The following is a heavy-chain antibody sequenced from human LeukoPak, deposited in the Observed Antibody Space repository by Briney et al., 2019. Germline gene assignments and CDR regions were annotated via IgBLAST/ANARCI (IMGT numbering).Heavy chain of an antibody. CDR2: IYPGDSDT. V-gene: IGHV5-51*01. J-gene: IGHJ6*02. CDR3: ARVPPGTDGGYGMDV. CDR1: GYSFTSYW. D-gene: IGHD2-15*01. Sequence: GESLKISCKGSGYSFTSYWIGWVRQMPGKGLEWMGIIYPGDSDTRYSPSFQGQVTISADKSISTAYLQWSSLKASDTAMYYCARVPPGTDGGYGMDVWGQGTTVIVSS.